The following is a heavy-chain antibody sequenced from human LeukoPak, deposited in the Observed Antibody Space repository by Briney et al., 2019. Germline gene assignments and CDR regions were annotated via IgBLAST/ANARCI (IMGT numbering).Heavy chain of an antibody. D-gene: IGHD3-3*01. CDR2: ISGSGGST. CDR3: AKHVLRFLEWLPIDAFDI. Sequence: GGSLRLSCAASGFTFSSYAMSWVRQAPGKGLELVSAISGSGGSTYYVDSVKGRFTISRDNSKNTLYLQMNSLRAEDTAVYYCAKHVLRFLEWLPIDAFDIWGQGTMVTVSS. V-gene: IGHV3-23*01. CDR1: GFTFSSYA. J-gene: IGHJ3*02.